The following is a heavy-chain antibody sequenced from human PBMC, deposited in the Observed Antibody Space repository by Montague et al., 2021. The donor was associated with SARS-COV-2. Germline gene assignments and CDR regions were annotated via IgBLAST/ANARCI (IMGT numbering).Heavy chain of an antibody. V-gene: IGHV4-61*08. CDR1: GGSISSGGYY. Sequence: SETLSLTCTVSGGSISSGGYYWSWIRQPPGKGLEWIGYIYYSGSTNYNPSLKSRVTISVDTSKNQFSLKLSSVTAADTAVYYCARYTRQIRLIVFDYGMDVWGQGTTVTVSS. D-gene: IGHD4-17*01. CDR3: ARYTRQIRLIVFDYGMDV. J-gene: IGHJ6*02. CDR2: IYYSGST.